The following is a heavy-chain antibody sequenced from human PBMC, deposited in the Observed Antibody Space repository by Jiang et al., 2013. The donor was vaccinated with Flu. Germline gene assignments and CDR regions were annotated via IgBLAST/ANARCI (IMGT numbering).Heavy chain of an antibody. CDR3: ARVDYDSSGYHDY. J-gene: IGHJ4*02. Sequence: LLKPSETLSLTCTVSGGSIRSYYWSWIRQPPGKGLEWIGYIYYSGSTNYNPSLKSRVTISVDTSKNQFSLKLNSVTAADTAVYYCARVDYDSSGYHDYWGQGALVTVSS. V-gene: IGHV4-59*01. CDR1: GGSIRSYY. CDR2: IYYSGST. D-gene: IGHD3-22*01.